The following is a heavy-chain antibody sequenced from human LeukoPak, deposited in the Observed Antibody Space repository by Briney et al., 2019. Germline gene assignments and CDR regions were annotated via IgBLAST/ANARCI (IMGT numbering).Heavy chain of an antibody. CDR1: GFTFSSYV. CDR3: SRDSRSSFDY. J-gene: IGHJ4*02. Sequence: PGGALRLGCAAPGFTFSSYVIDWGPQAPGKGHERVSYIISTGSTIDYSDSVKNRFTISRDNAKNSMDLQMSRLRAEDTAFYYCSRDSRSSFDYWGQGTVVTVSS. CDR2: IISTGSTI. D-gene: IGHD6-13*01. V-gene: IGHV3-48*03.